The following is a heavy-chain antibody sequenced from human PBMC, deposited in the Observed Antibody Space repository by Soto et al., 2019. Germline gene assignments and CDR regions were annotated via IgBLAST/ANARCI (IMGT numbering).Heavy chain of an antibody. V-gene: IGHV1-2*04. D-gene: IGHD3-10*01. CDR3: ARDPGGYYYGMDV. CDR1: GYTFTGYY. J-gene: IGHJ6*02. CDR2: INPNSGGT. Sequence: ASVKVSCKASGYTFTGYYMHWVRQAPGQGLEWMGWINPNSGGTNYAQKFQGWVTMTRDTSISTAYMELSRLRSDDTAVYYCARDPGGYYYGMDVWGQGTTVTV.